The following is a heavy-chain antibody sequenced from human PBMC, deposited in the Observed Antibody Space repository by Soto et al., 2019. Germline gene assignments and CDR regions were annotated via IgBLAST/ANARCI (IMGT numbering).Heavy chain of an antibody. D-gene: IGHD3-22*01. J-gene: IGHJ5*02. CDR2: INPSGGST. CDR1: GYTFTSYY. V-gene: IGHV1-46*01. Sequence: ASVKVSCKASGYTFTSYYMHWLRQAPGQGLEWMGIINPSGGSTSYAQKFQGRVTMTRDTSTSTVYMELSSLRSEDTAVYYCARDRDYYDSSGYLGNLLPWFDPWGQGTLVTVSS. CDR3: ARDRDYYDSSGYLGNLLPWFDP.